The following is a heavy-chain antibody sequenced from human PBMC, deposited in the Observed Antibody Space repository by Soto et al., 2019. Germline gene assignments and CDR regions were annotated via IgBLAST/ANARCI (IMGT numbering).Heavy chain of an antibody. CDR1: GGSISSSSYY. V-gene: IGHV4-39*01. Sequence: QLQLQESGPGLVKPSETLSLTCTVSGGSISSSSYYWGWIRQPPGKGLEWIGSIYYSGSTYYNPSLKSRVTISVDTSKNQFSLKLSSVTAADTAVYYCAALGGSYYYFDYWGQGTPVTVSS. D-gene: IGHD2-15*01. J-gene: IGHJ4*02. CDR3: AALGGSYYYFDY. CDR2: IYYSGST.